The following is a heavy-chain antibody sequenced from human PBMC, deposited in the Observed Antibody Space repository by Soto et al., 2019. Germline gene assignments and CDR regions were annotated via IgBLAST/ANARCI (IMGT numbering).Heavy chain of an antibody. J-gene: IGHJ4*02. CDR3: ASGEGRNGHDTRFDY. Sequence: QMQLVESGEGVVQPGRSLRVSCATSGFAFSYYGIHWVRQAPGKGLEWVADISHDGKDKWYADSVKGRFTISRDNSENTLYLQMNGLRSEDTAVYFCASGEGRNGHDTRFDYWGQGTLVTVSS. CDR1: GFAFSYYG. D-gene: IGHD3-10*01. CDR2: ISHDGKDK. V-gene: IGHV3-30*03.